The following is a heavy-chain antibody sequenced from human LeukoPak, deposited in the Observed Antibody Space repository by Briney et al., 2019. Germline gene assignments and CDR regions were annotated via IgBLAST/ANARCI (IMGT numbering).Heavy chain of an antibody. CDR1: GGSFSGYY. D-gene: IGHD3-16*02. CDR2: ITHSGST. Sequence: SETLSLTCAVYGGSFSGYYWSWIRQPPGKGLEWIGEITHSGSTNYNPSLKSRVTISVDTSKNQFSLKLSSVTAADTAVYYCARVGQRLSRRGPFDYWGQGTLVTVSS. V-gene: IGHV4-34*01. CDR3: ARVGQRLSRRGPFDY. J-gene: IGHJ4*02.